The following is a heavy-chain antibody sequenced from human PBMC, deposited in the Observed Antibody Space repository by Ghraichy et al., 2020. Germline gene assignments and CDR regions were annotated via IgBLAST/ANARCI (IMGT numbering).Heavy chain of an antibody. D-gene: IGHD3-9*01. CDR2: ISGSGVIT. Sequence: GESLRLSCAASGFPFSSYAMSWVRQAPGKGLEWVSGISGSGVITYYADSVKGRFTISRDNSKNTLYLQINSLRAEDTAIYYCATRPYYDILTGYGGLDYWGQGTLVTVSS. CDR1: GFPFSSYA. J-gene: IGHJ4*02. CDR3: ATRPYYDILTGYGGLDY. V-gene: IGHV3-23*01.